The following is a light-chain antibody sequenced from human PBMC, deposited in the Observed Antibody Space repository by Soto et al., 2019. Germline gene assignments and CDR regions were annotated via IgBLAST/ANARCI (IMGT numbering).Light chain of an antibody. CDR1: QSVSSSY. CDR2: GAS. V-gene: IGKV3-20*01. CDR3: QQYGSSPET. Sequence: EIVFTQSPVTLSLSPVERATLSCRASQSVSSSYLAWYQQKPGQAPRLLIYGASSRATGIPDRFSGRGSGTDFTLTISRLEPEDFAVYYCQQYGSSPETFGQGTKVDIK. J-gene: IGKJ1*01.